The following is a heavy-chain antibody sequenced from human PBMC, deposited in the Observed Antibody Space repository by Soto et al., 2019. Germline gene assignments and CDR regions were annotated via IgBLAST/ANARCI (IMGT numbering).Heavy chain of an antibody. Sequence: QLQLAQSGADVKKAGSSVKVSCKASGGTLSNSAFSWVRQAPGQGLEWMGGIIPVFGIVNYAQKFQDRVTITADESTSTAYMELRSLRSEDTAVYYCVVMGNVAVSNPRSFDYWGQGTQVTVSS. V-gene: IGHV1-69*19. CDR1: GGTLSNSA. CDR2: IIPVFGIV. CDR3: VVMGNVAVSNPRSFDY. D-gene: IGHD6-19*01. J-gene: IGHJ4*02.